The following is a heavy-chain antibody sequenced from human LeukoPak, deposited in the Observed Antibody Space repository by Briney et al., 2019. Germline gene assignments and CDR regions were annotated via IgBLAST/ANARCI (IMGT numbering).Heavy chain of an antibody. CDR1: GGSISSYY. CDR2: IYTSGST. V-gene: IGHV4-4*09. J-gene: IGHJ5*02. CDR3: ARGRGDFWSGYSWFDP. Sequence: PSETLSLTCTVSGGSISSYYWSWIRQPPGKGLGWIGYIYTSGSTNYNPSLKSRVTISVDTSKNQFSLKLSSVTAADTAVYYCARGRGDFWSGYSWFDPWGQGTLVTVSS. D-gene: IGHD3-3*01.